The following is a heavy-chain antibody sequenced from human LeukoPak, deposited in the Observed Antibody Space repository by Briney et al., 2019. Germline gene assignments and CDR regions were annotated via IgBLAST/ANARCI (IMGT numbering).Heavy chain of an antibody. CDR3: ARETSQKGAHYMDV. V-gene: IGHV4-59*01. D-gene: IGHD3-16*01. CDR2: IYYSGST. J-gene: IGHJ6*03. CDR1: GGSISSYY. Sequence: SETLSLTCTVSGGSISSYYWSWLRQPPGKGLEWIGYIYYSGSTNYKSSLKSRVTISVDTSKKQFSLKLSSVTAADTAVYYCARETSQKGAHYMDVWGKGTTVTISS.